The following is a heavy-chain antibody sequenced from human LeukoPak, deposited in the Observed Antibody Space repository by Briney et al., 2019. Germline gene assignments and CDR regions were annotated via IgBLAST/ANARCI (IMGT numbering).Heavy chain of an antibody. Sequence: PGGSLRLSCAASGFTFSSYWMSWVRQAPGKGLEWVANIKQDGSEKYYVDSVKGRFTISRDNAKNSLYLQMNSLRAGDTAVYYCARDRKYRIVGVTQHYFDFWGQGTLVTVSS. D-gene: IGHD1-26*01. J-gene: IGHJ4*02. V-gene: IGHV3-7*01. CDR1: GFTFSSYW. CDR2: IKQDGSEK. CDR3: ARDRKYRIVGVTQHYFDF.